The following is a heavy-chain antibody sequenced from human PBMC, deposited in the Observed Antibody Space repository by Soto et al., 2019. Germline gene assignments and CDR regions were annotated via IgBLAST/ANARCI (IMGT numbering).Heavy chain of an antibody. J-gene: IGHJ3*02. CDR3: ARDLYSSSWYVRAFDM. CDR1: EYTFTTYS. D-gene: IGHD6-13*01. CDR2: INPTSSST. V-gene: IGHV1-46*03. Sequence: ASVKVSCKASEYTFTTYSLHWVRQAPGQGLEWMGIINPTSSSTSDAQKFQGRVSTTRDTSTSTVYMELSSLRSEDTAVYYCARDLYSSSWYVRAFDMWGQGTMVTVSS.